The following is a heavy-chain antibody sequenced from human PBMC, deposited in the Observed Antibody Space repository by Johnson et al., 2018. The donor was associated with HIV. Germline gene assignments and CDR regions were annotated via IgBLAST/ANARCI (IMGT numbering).Heavy chain of an antibody. D-gene: IGHD5-24*01. Sequence: VQLVESGGGLVQPGGSLRLSCAASGFTFSSYWMSWVRQAPGKGLEWVSVLFSGDTTYYADSVNGRFTISRDNSKNTLYLQMNSLRAEDTAVYYCARACRDGYTCDVFDIWGQGTLVTVS. V-gene: IGHV3-66*01. CDR1: GFTFSSYW. J-gene: IGHJ3*02. CDR3: ARACRDGYTCDVFDI. CDR2: LFSGDTT.